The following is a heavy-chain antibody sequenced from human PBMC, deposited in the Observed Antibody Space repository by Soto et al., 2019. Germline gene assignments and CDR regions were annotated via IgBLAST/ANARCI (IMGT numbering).Heavy chain of an antibody. D-gene: IGHD2-8*01. CDR1: GGSISSGGYY. Sequence: SETLSLTCTVSGGSISSGGYYWSWIRQHPGKGLEWIGYIYYSGSTYYNPSLKSRVTISVDTSKNQFSLKLSSVTAADTAVYYCARGVLHCTNGVCPHVAPYYYYYMDVWGKGTTVTVSS. CDR3: ARGVLHCTNGVCPHVAPYYYYYMDV. CDR2: IYYSGST. V-gene: IGHV4-31*03. J-gene: IGHJ6*03.